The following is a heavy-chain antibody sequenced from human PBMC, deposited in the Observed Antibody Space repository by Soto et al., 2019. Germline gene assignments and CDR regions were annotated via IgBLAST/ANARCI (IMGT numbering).Heavy chain of an antibody. J-gene: IGHJ6*02. V-gene: IGHV4-59*08. CDR2: IHHSGST. CDR3: ARQGFGQLHGLVDV. Sequence: QVQLQESGPGLVKPSETLSLTCSVSGGSITSHYCSWFRQPPGKGLEWIGYIHHSGSTSYNPSLKSRVTLSVDTSQNLCSLKVISVTAADTALYYCARQGFGQLHGLVDVWGPGTTVTVSS. D-gene: IGHD3-10*01. CDR1: GGSITSHY.